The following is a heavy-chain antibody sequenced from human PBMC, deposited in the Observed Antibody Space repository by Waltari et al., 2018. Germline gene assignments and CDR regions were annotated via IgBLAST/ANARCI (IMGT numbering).Heavy chain of an antibody. CDR3: ARDVDMSFYYYMDV. V-gene: IGHV4-39*07. D-gene: IGHD2-21*01. CDR1: GGPISSNPYY. CDR2: IYYSGST. Sequence: QLQLQESGPRLVKPSETLSLSCTVSGGPISSNPYYWVWIRQPPGKGLEWIGSIYYSGSTYYNPSLKSRVTIAVDTAKNQVSLKPTSVSAADTAVYYCARDVDMSFYYYMDVWGKGTTVTISS. J-gene: IGHJ6*03.